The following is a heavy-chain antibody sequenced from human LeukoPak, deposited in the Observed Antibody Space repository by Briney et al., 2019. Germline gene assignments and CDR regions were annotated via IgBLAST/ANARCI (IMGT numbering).Heavy chain of an antibody. CDR3: ANYITMVRGRYFDY. J-gene: IGHJ4*02. CDR1: GFTFSSYS. D-gene: IGHD3-10*01. CDR2: ISSSSSYI. Sequence: GGSLRLSCAASGFTFSSYSMNWVRQAPGKGLEWVSSISSSSSYIYYADSVKGRFTISRDNAKNSLYLQMNSLRAEDTAVYYCANYITMVRGRYFDYWGQGTLVTVSS. V-gene: IGHV3-21*01.